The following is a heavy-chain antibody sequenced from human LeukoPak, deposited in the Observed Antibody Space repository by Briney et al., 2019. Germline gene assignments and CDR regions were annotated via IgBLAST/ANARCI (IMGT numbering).Heavy chain of an antibody. V-gene: IGHV3-23*01. CDR2: ISGSGGTT. CDR3: AKGRNYASGSYGDS. D-gene: IGHD3-10*01. CDR1: GFTFSSYA. J-gene: IGHJ4*02. Sequence: GGSLRLSCAASGFTFSSYAMTWVRQAPGRGLEWVSGISGSGGTTYCADSVKGRFSISRDNSKHALYLQLNSLRAEDTAVYYCAKGRNYASGSYGDSWGQGTLVTVSS.